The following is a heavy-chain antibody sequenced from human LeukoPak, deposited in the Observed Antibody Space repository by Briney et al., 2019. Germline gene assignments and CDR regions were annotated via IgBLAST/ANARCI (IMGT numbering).Heavy chain of an antibody. CDR1: TFTFSSYN. CDR2: ISSSGTYI. D-gene: IGHD1-26*01. Sequence: GGSLRLSCAASTFTFSSYNMNWVRRAPGKGLEWVSSISSSGTYIYYRDSVKGRFTISRDNAENSVYLQMNSLRVEDTAIYYCARDRGSYRPIDYWGQGTLVTVSS. J-gene: IGHJ4*02. CDR3: ARDRGSYRPIDY. V-gene: IGHV3-21*01.